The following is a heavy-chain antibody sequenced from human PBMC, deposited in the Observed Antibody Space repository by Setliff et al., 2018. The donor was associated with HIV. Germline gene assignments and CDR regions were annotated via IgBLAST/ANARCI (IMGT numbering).Heavy chain of an antibody. Sequence: PSETLSLTCTVSAGSIRSSTYYWAWIRQPPGKGLEWIGTIYYSGSTYYNPSLKSRATISVDTSRNQFSLKLTSVTAADTAIYYCARGVNFDSWGQGTLVTVSS. CDR2: IYYSGST. CDR1: AGSIRSSTYY. V-gene: IGHV4-39*07. CDR3: ARGVNFDS. D-gene: IGHD3-3*01. J-gene: IGHJ4*02.